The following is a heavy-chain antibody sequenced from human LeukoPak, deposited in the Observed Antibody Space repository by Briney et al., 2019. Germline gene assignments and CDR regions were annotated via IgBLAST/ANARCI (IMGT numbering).Heavy chain of an antibody. D-gene: IGHD3-10*01. CDR3: ARHTMVRGVKLWFDP. CDR2: IYTSGST. J-gene: IGHJ5*02. V-gene: IGHV4-4*07. CDR1: GGSISSYY. Sequence: SETLSLTCTVSGGSISSYYWSWIRQPAGKGLEWIGRIYTSGSTNYNPSLKSRVTMSVDTSKNQFSLKLSSVTAADTAVYYCARHTMVRGVKLWFDPWGQGTLVTVSS.